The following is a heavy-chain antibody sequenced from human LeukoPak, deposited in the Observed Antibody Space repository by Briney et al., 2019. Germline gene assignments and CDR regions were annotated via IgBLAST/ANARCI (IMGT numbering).Heavy chain of an antibody. CDR3: ARTGGGSGY. CDR1: GFTFSSYA. J-gene: IGHJ4*02. D-gene: IGHD2-15*01. Sequence: GGSLRLSCAASGFTFSSYAMSWVRQAPGKGLEWVSGISGSGRGRNTYYADSVKGRFTISRDNSKNTLYLQMNRLRAEDMAVYYCARTGGGSGYWGQGTLVTVSS. CDR2: ISGSGRGRNT. V-gene: IGHV3-23*01.